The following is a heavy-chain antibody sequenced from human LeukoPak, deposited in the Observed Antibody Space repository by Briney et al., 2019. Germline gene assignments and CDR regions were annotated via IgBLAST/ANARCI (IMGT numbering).Heavy chain of an antibody. J-gene: IGHJ2*01. CDR3: ARLLRRTYWYFDL. D-gene: IGHD3-22*01. CDR1: GFFITSGYY. CDR2: FYHGGST. V-gene: IGHV4-38-2*01. Sequence: SETLSLTCGVSGFFITSGYYWGWIRQPPGKGLEWIGAFYHGGSTYYNPSLKSRVTISLDTSENQFSRRLSSVTAADSAVYYCARLLRRTYWYFDLWGRGTLVTVSS.